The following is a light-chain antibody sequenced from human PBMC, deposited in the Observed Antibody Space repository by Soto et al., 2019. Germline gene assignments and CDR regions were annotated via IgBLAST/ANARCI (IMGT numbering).Light chain of an antibody. Sequence: QSALTQPASVSGSPGQSITISCTGTSSDVGSYNLVSWYQQHPGKAPKLMIYEVTKRPSGVSNRFSGSKSGNTASLTISGLQSEDEADYSCCSYAGSTTFLYVFGTGTKVPAL. CDR2: EVT. J-gene: IGLJ1*01. V-gene: IGLV2-23*02. CDR3: CSYAGSTTFLYV. CDR1: SSDVGSYNL.